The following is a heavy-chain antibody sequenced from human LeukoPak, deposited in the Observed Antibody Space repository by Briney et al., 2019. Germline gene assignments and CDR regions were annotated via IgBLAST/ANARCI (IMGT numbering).Heavy chain of an antibody. CDR2: IYYSGST. V-gene: IGHV4-30-4*08. CDR3: ARGRGGLIVGATGAPWFDP. CDR1: GGSISSGDYY. J-gene: IGHJ5*02. D-gene: IGHD1-26*01. Sequence: PSQTRSLTCTVSGGSISSGDYYWSWIRQPPGKGLEWIGYIYYSGSTYYDPSLKSRVTISVDTSKNQFSLKLSSVTAADTTVYYCARGRGGLIVGATGAPWFDPWGQGTLVTVSS.